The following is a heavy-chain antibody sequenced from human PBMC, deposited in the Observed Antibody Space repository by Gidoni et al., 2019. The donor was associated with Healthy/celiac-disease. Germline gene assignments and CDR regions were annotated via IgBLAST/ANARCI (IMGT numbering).Heavy chain of an antibody. V-gene: IGHV3-23*01. D-gene: IGHD2-15*01. CDR2: SSGSGGST. CDR3: AKDLRDCSGGSCHTPNYYYYYGMDV. Sequence: EVQLLESGGGLVQPGGSLRLSCAASGFTFRSYAMSWVRQATGKGLEWVSASSGSGGSTYYADSVKGRFTISRDNSKNTLYLQMNSLRAEDTAVYYCAKDLRDCSGGSCHTPNYYYYYGMDVWGQGTTVTVSS. J-gene: IGHJ6*02. CDR1: GFTFRSYA.